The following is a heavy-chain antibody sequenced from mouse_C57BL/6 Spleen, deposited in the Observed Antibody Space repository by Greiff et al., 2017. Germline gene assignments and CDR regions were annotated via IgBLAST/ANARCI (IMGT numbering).Heavy chain of an antibody. J-gene: IGHJ2*01. CDR2: IDPSDSYT. CDR3: ARGRDYVYFDY. Sequence: QVQLQQSGAELVMPGASVKLSCKASGYTFTSYWMHWVKQRPGQGLEWIGEIDPSDSYTNYNQKFKGKSTLTVDKSSSTAYMQLSSLTSEDSAVYYCARGRDYVYFDYWGQGTTLTVSS. D-gene: IGHD2-4*01. CDR1: GYTFTSYW. V-gene: IGHV1-69*01.